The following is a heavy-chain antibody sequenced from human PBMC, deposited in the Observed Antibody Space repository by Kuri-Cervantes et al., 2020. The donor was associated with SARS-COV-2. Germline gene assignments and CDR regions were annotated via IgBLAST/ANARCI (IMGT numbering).Heavy chain of an antibody. V-gene: IGHV3-21*01. CDR1: EFTFSSYS. CDR2: ISSSSSYI. J-gene: IGHJ5*02. D-gene: IGHD6-6*01. CDR3: ARARTIAAHPENWFDP. Sequence: GGSLRLSCAASEFTFSSYSMNWVRQAPGKGLEWVSSISSSSSYIYYADSVKGRFTISRDNAKNSLYLQMNSLRAEDTAVYYCARARTIAAHPENWFDPWGQGTLVTVSS.